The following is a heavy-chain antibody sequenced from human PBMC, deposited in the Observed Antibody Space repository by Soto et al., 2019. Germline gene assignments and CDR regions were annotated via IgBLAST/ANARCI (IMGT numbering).Heavy chain of an antibody. J-gene: IGHJ3*01. D-gene: IGHD4-17*01. Sequence: ASVKVSFKASGYTFTTYGITWVRQAPGEGLEWLGWISVYNGNTNYGKKFQERVTMTTDTSTSTAYVELRRVRYDDTAMYYWARAYGEPPEAFDGWGPGTM. CDR2: ISVYNGNT. CDR3: ARAYGEPPEAFDG. V-gene: IGHV1-18*04. CDR1: GYTFTTYG.